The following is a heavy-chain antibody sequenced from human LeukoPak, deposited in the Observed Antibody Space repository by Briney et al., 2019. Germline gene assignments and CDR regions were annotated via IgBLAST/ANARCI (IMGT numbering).Heavy chain of an antibody. CDR3: ARGVHYYDSSGYYPDFDY. J-gene: IGHJ4*02. CDR1: GGSISSSSYY. D-gene: IGHD3-22*01. V-gene: IGHV4-39*07. CDR2: IYYSGST. Sequence: SETLSLTCTVSGGSISSSSYYWGWIRQPPGKGLEWIGSIYYSGSTNYNPSLKSRVTISVDTSKNQFSLKLSSVTAADTAVYYCARGVHYYDSSGYYPDFDYWGQGTLVTVSS.